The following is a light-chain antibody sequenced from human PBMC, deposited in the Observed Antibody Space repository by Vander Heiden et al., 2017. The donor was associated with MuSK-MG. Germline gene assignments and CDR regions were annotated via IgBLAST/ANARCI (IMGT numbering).Light chain of an antibody. CDR3: QQRDSWPPLT. Sequence: VLTQSPAPLSLSPGERVTLSCRASQSVGVYLAWYQQRPSHAPRLLIYDASNRATGVPARCSGSGSGTDFSLTISSREPEDFAVYYCQQRDSWPPLTFGQGTQMEIK. CDR2: DAS. V-gene: IGKV3-11*01. CDR1: QSVGVY. J-gene: IGKJ5*01.